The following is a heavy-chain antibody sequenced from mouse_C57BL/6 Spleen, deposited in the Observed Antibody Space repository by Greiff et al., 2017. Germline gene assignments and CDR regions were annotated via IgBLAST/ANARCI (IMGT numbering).Heavy chain of an antibody. Sequence: EVQLVESGPGMVKPSQSLSLTCTVTGYSITSGYDWHWIRHFPGNKLEWMGYISYSGSTNYNPSLKSRISITHDTSKNHFFLKLNSVTTENTATYYCARDHGDYGRFAYWGQGTLVTVSA. V-gene: IGHV3-1*01. J-gene: IGHJ3*01. CDR3: ARDHGDYGRFAY. CDR1: GYSITSGYD. CDR2: ISYSGST. D-gene: IGHD2-4*01.